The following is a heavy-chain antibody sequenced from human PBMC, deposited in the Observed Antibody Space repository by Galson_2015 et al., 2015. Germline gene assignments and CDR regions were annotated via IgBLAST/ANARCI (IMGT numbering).Heavy chain of an antibody. CDR3: ARASQDCSRASCPYNY. J-gene: IGHJ4*02. CDR1: GGTFSSHA. Sequence: SVKVSCKASGGTFSSHAISWVRQAPGQGLEWMGGITPIFDTANYAQEFQGRVTITADKSTSTAYMEVTSLRSEDTAVYYCARASQDCSRASCPYNYWGQGTLVTVSS. CDR2: ITPIFDTA. V-gene: IGHV1-69*06. D-gene: IGHD2-2*01.